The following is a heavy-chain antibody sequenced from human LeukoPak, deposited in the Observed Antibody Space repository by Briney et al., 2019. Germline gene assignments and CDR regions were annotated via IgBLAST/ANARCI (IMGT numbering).Heavy chain of an antibody. V-gene: IGHV4-59*01. J-gene: IGHJ5*02. Sequence: PSETLSLTCTDSGGSISNYYWSWIRQPPGKGLEWIGYIYYSGSTNYNPSLKSRVTISVDTSKNQFSLKLRSVTAADTAVYYCARVHLDTGYRWGQGTLVTVSS. CDR2: IYYSGST. D-gene: IGHD5-18*01. CDR3: ARVHLDTGYR. CDR1: GGSISNYY.